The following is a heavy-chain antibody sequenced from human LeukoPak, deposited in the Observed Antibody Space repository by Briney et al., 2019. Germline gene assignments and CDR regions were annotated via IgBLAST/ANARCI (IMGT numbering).Heavy chain of an antibody. Sequence: ASVKVSCKASGYTFTGYYMHWVRQAPGQGLEWMGRINPNSGGTNYAQKFQGRVTMTRDTSISTAYMELSRLRSDDTAVYYCARDRRPYCSSTSCYLDYWGQGTLVTVSS. D-gene: IGHD2-2*01. CDR3: ARDRRPYCSSTSCYLDY. CDR2: INPNSGGT. CDR1: GYTFTGYY. V-gene: IGHV1-2*06. J-gene: IGHJ4*02.